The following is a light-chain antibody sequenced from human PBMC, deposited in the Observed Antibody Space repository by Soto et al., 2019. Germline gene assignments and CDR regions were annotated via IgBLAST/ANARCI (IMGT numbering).Light chain of an antibody. J-gene: IGLJ2*01. CDR1: SSNIGSNY. V-gene: IGLV1-47*01. CDR2: RNN. CDR3: AAWDDSLSGL. Sequence: VLTQPPSASGTPGQRVTISCSGSSSNIGSNYVYWYQQLPGTAPKLLIYRNNQRPSGVPDRFSGSKSGTSASLAISGLRSEDEADYYCAAWDDSLSGLFGGGTKVTVL.